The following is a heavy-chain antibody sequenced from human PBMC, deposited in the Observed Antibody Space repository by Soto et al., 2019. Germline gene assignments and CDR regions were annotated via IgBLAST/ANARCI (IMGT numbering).Heavy chain of an antibody. CDR1: GYTFTGYY. CDR3: ARDLRAVAGTY. D-gene: IGHD6-19*01. V-gene: IGHV1-2*04. Sequence: ASVKVSCKASGYTFTGYYMHWVRQAPGQGLEWMGWINLNSGGANYVQKFQGWVTMTRDTSISTAYMELSRLRSDDTAVYYCARDLRAVAGTYWGQGTLVTVSS. J-gene: IGHJ4*02. CDR2: INLNSGGA.